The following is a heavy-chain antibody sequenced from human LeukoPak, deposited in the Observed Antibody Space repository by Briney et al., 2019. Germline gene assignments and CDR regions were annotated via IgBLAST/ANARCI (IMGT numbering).Heavy chain of an antibody. J-gene: IGHJ4*02. D-gene: IGHD3-22*01. CDR2: IYYSGST. CDR3: ARYYYDSSAYAIDY. Sequence: SETLSLTCTVSGGSISTYYWSWLRQPPGKGLEWIGYIYYSGSTNYNPSLKSRVTISVDTSKNQFSLKLSSVTAADTAVYYCARYYYDSSAYAIDYWGQGTLVTVSS. CDR1: GGSISTYY. V-gene: IGHV4-59*01.